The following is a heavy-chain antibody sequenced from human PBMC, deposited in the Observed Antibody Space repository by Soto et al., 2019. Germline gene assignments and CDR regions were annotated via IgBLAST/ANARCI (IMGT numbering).Heavy chain of an antibody. Sequence: QVHLVQSVAEVKRPVASVKVACKASGYTFRNYVITWVRQAPGQGLEWMAWISPYNGKTNYAQDLQGRVTITTDTSTRTAYMELRILTSEDTLMYYCAIDLVVGSDFRRAYDGVYFNSWG. D-gene: IGHD3-3*01. CDR1: GYTFRNYV. CDR2: ISPYNGKT. V-gene: IGHV1-18*01. CDR3: AIDLVVGSDFRRAYDGVYFNS. J-gene: IGHJ5*01.